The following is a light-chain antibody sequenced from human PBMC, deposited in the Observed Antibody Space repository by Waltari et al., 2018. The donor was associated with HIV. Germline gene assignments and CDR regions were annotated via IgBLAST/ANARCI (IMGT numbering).Light chain of an antibody. V-gene: IGKV3-11*01. CDR3: QQRTSWSPNT. CDR1: HSVSDY. J-gene: IGKJ2*01. CDR2: DAS. Sequence: EIVLTQSPATLSLSPGERATLSCRASHSVSDYLAWYQQKPGQPPRLLIYDASNRAAGIPARFSGSGSGTDFTLTISSLEPEDFAVYYCQQRTSWSPNTFGQVTKLEIK.